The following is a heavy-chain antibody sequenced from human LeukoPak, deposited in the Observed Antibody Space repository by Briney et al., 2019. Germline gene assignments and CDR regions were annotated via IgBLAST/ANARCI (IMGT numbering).Heavy chain of an antibody. CDR3: ARGYSSTPG. CDR1: GGSFSGYY. D-gene: IGHD6-13*01. Sequence: LETLSLTCAVYGGSFSGYYWSWIRQPPGKGLEWIGEINHSGSTNYNPSLKSRVTISVDTSKNQFSLKLSSVTAADTAVYYCARGYSSTPGWGQGTLVTVSS. J-gene: IGHJ4*02. CDR2: INHSGST. V-gene: IGHV4-34*01.